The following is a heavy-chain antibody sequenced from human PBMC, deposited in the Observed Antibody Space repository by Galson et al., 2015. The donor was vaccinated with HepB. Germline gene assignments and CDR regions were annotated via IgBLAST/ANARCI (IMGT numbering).Heavy chain of an antibody. CDR3: AKDWRRYCSGGSCYSFHY. CDR1: GFTFSSYA. J-gene: IGHJ4*02. CDR2: ISGSGGST. V-gene: IGHV3-23*01. D-gene: IGHD2-15*01. Sequence: SLRLSCAASGFTFSSYAMSWVRQAPGKGLEWVSAISGSGGSTYYADSVKGRFTISRDNSKNTLYLQMNSLRAEDTAVYYCAKDWRRYCSGGSCYSFHYWGQGTLVTVSS.